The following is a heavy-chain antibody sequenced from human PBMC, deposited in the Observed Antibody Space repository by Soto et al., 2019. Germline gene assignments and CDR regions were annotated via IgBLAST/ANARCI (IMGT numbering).Heavy chain of an antibody. Sequence: SETLSLTCTVSGGSICSSSYYWSWIRQPPGKGLEWIGYIYYSGSTNYNPSLKSRVTISVDTSKNQFSLKLSSVTAADTAVYYCARVYIPEYYDFWSGYYRPLRGNWFDPWGQGTLVTV. D-gene: IGHD3-3*01. V-gene: IGHV4-61*01. CDR1: GGSICSSSYY. J-gene: IGHJ5*02. CDR3: ARVYIPEYYDFWSGYYRPLRGNWFDP. CDR2: IYYSGST.